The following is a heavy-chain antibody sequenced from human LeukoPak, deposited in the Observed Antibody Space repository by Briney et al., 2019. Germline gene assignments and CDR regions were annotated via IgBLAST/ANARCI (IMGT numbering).Heavy chain of an antibody. V-gene: IGHV3-23*01. CDR2: ISGSGGST. D-gene: IGHD3-10*01. CDR3: AKDFPTYYYGSGTYYNSDYYYGMDV. J-gene: IGHJ6*02. Sequence: GGSLRLSCAASGFTFNSYAMSWVRQAPGKGLEWVSAISGSGGSTYYADSVKGRFTISRDNSKNTLYLQMNSLRAEDTAVYYCAKDFPTYYYGSGTYYNSDYYYGMDVWGQGTTVTVSS. CDR1: GFTFNSYA.